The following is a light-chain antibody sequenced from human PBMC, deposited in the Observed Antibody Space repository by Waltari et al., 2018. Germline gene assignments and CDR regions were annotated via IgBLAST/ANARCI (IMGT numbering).Light chain of an antibody. Sequence: TQSPGTLSLSPGERATLSCRTSQRISASHLAWYQQKPGQAPRLLIYGTSTRTPGIPERFSGSGSGTDFSLTVTSMQPEDFAVYFCQQYGNSPWTFGQGTKVEV. V-gene: IGKV3-20*01. CDR1: QRISASH. CDR3: QQYGNSPWT. CDR2: GTS. J-gene: IGKJ1*01.